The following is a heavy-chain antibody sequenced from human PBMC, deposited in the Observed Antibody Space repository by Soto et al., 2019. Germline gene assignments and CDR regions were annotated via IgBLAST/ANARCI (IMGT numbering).Heavy chain of an antibody. CDR1: GYTFTSYA. D-gene: IGHD3-3*01. J-gene: IGHJ4*02. Sequence: GASVKVSCKASGYTFTSYAMHWVRQAPGQRLEWMGWINAGNGNTKYSQKFQGRVTITRDTSASTAYMELSSLRSEDTAVYYCARGGITIFGVVTASSLTFDYWGQGTLVTVSS. CDR3: ARGGITIFGVVTASSLTFDY. V-gene: IGHV1-3*01. CDR2: INAGNGNT.